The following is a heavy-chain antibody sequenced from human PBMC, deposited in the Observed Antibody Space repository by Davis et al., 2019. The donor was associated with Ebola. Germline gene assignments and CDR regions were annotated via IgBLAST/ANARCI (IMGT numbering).Heavy chain of an antibody. Sequence: GESLKISCAASGFTVSSNYMSWVRQAPGKGLEWVSSISSSSSYIYYADSVKGRFTISRDNSKNTLYLQMNSLRAEDTAVYYCASSIAAGLPPPTYYYYGMDVWGQGTTVTVSS. CDR2: ISSSSSYI. CDR3: ASSIAAGLPPPTYYYYGMDV. D-gene: IGHD6-13*01. J-gene: IGHJ6*02. CDR1: GFTVSSNY. V-gene: IGHV3-21*01.